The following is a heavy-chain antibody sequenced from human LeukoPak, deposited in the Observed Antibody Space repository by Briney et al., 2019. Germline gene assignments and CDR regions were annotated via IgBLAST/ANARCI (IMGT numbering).Heavy chain of an antibody. Sequence: ASVKVSCKASGYTFTNYDINWVRQATGQGLEWMGWMNPNSGNTGYVQKFQGRVTITRHTSVTTAYMELSSLRSEDTAVYYCARSYSSSWYPYYYYYMDVWGKGTTVTVSS. V-gene: IGHV1-8*03. CDR2: MNPNSGNT. CDR1: GYTFTNYD. D-gene: IGHD6-13*01. J-gene: IGHJ6*03. CDR3: ARSYSSSWYPYYYYYMDV.